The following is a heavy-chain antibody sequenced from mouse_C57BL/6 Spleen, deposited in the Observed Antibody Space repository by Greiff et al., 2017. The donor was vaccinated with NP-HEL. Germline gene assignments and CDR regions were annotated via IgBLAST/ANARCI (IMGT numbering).Heavy chain of an antibody. D-gene: IGHD3-2*02. Sequence: VHLVESGAELVRPGASVTLSCKASGYTFTDYEMHWVKQTPVHGLEWIGAIDPETGGTAYNQKFKGKAILTADKSSSTAYMELRSLTSEDSAVYYCTRSGRDYWGQGTTLTVSS. CDR2: IDPETGGT. J-gene: IGHJ2*01. CDR3: TRSGRDY. CDR1: GYTFTDYE. V-gene: IGHV1-15*01.